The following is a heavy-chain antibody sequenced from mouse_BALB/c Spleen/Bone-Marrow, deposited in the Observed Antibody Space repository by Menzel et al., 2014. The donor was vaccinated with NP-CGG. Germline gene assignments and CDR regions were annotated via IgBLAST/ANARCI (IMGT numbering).Heavy chain of an antibody. Sequence: EVKLMESGGGLVQPGGSRKLSCAASGFTFSSFGMHWVRQAPEKGLEWVAYTSSGSRTICYADTVKGRFTISRDNPKNTLFLQMTGLRSEDTAMYYCTRGGNWEDFDYWGQGTTLTVSS. V-gene: IGHV5-17*02. J-gene: IGHJ2*01. CDR3: TRGGNWEDFDY. CDR1: GFTFSSFG. D-gene: IGHD4-1*01. CDR2: TSSGSRTI.